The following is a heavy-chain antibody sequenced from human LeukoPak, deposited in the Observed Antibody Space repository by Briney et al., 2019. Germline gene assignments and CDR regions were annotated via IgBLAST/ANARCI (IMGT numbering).Heavy chain of an antibody. CDR1: GHTFTGYY. J-gene: IGHJ5*02. D-gene: IGHD4/OR15-4a*01. CDR2: INPSGGST. CDR3: ARDLGAQTMVFFDP. V-gene: IGHV1-46*01. Sequence: ASVKVSCKASGHTFTGYYIHWVRQAPGQGLEWMGIINPSGGSTSYAQKFQGRVTMTRDTSTSTVYMELSSLRSEDTAVYYCARDLGAQTMVFFDPWGQGTLVTVSS.